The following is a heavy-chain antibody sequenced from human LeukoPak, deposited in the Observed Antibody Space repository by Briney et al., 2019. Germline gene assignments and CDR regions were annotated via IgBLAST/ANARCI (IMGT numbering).Heavy chain of an antibody. CDR1: GGSISSYY. J-gene: IGHJ4*02. Sequence: SETLSLTCAVSGGSISSYYWSWIRQPPGKGLEWIGHIYDSGSTNYNPSLKSRVTISVDTSKNQFSLKLSSVTAADTAVYYCARGIPYDFWSGYQYYFDYWGQGTLVTVSS. CDR2: IYDSGST. V-gene: IGHV4-59*01. D-gene: IGHD3-3*01. CDR3: ARGIPYDFWSGYQYYFDY.